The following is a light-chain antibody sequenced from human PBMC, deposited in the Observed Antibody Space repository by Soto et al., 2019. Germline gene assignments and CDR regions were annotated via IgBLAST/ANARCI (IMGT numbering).Light chain of an antibody. Sequence: DIQMTQSPSTLSASVGDRVTITCRASQSISDWLAWYQQKPGKAPNLLIYKASSLETGVPSRFSGSGSGTEFTLTISSLQPDDFATYYCQQYNSFSTFGLGTKVEIK. V-gene: IGKV1-5*03. CDR3: QQYNSFST. J-gene: IGKJ1*01. CDR2: KAS. CDR1: QSISDW.